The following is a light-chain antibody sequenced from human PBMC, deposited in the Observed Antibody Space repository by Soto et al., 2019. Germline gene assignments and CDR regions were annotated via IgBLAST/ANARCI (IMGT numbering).Light chain of an antibody. Sequence: DIQMTQSPSTLSASIGDRVTITCRASQSITTFLAWYQQKPGKAPQILIYDASKLEPGVPSRLRAGGSATEFTLTISSLQPDDFPTYYCQQYSTYPLTLAGGTKVDIK. V-gene: IGKV1-5*01. J-gene: IGKJ4*01. CDR3: QQYSTYPLT. CDR1: QSITTF. CDR2: DAS.